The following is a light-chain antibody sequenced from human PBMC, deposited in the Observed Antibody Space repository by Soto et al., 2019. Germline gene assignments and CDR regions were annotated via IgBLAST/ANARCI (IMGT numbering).Light chain of an antibody. CDR1: SSDVGGYNY. CDR2: EVS. J-gene: IGLJ3*02. CDR3: SSYAGSNNWV. Sequence: QSALTQPPSASGSPGQSVAISCTGTSSDVGGYNYVSWYQQHPGKAPKFMIFEVSKRPSGVPGRFSGSKSGNTASLTVSGLQAEDEAYYYCSSYAGSNNWVFGGGTKVTVL. V-gene: IGLV2-8*01.